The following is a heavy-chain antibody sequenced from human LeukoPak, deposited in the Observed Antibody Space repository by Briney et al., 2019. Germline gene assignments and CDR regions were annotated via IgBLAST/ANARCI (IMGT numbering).Heavy chain of an antibody. V-gene: IGHV4-34*01. D-gene: IGHD3-10*01. CDR3: ARLLWFGEFLNWFDP. CDR1: GGLFSGYY. CDR2: INHSGST. Sequence: SETLSLTCAVYGGLFSGYYWSWVRQPPGKGLGWIGEINHSGSTNYNSSLKSRVTVSVETSKNQFSLKMSSVTAADTAVYYCARLLWFGEFLNWFDPWGQGTLVTVSS. J-gene: IGHJ5*02.